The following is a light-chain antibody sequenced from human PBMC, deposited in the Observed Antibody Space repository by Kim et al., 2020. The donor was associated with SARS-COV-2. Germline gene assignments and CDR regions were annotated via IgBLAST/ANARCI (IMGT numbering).Light chain of an antibody. CDR2: DAS. CDR1: QTVHNY. CDR3: QQRSDWSLT. V-gene: IGKV3-11*01. J-gene: IGKJ4*01. Sequence: PGERATLSCRASQTVHNYLAWYQQKPGQPPRLLIYDASNRATGIPARFSGSGSGTDFTLTISSLEPEDFAVYYCQQRSDWSLTSGGGTKVDIK.